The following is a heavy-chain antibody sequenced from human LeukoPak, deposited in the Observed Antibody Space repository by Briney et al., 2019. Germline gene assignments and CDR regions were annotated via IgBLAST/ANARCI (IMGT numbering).Heavy chain of an antibody. D-gene: IGHD2-21*02. CDR2: INHSGST. CDR1: GGSFSGYY. V-gene: IGHV4-34*01. Sequence: SETLSLTCAVYGGSFSGYYWSWIRQPPGKGLEWIGEINHSGSTNYNPSLKSRVTISVDTSKNQFSPELSSVTAADSAVYYCARVSGPHIVVVTAKYYFDYWGQGTLVTVSS. CDR3: ARVSGPHIVVVTAKYYFDY. J-gene: IGHJ4*02.